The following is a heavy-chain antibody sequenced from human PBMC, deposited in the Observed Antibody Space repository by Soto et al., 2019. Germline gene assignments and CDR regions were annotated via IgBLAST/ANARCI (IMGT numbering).Heavy chain of an antibody. CDR3: ASDYYDSSGYYHPYFQH. Sequence: GSLRLSCAASGFTFSSYGMHWVRQAPGKGLEWVAVIWYDGSNKYYADSVKGRFTISRDNSKNTLYLQMNSLRAEDTAVYYCASDYYDSSGYYHPYFQHWGQGTLVTVSS. CDR1: GFTFSSYG. D-gene: IGHD3-22*01. J-gene: IGHJ1*01. V-gene: IGHV3-33*08. CDR2: IWYDGSNK.